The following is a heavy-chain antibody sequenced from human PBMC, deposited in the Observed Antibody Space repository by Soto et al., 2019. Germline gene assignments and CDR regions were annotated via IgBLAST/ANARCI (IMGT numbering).Heavy chain of an antibody. D-gene: IGHD6-13*01. CDR2: ISGYNGNT. J-gene: IGHJ4*02. CDR1: GYTFTSYG. V-gene: IGHV1-18*01. CDR3: ARERRSSWYEYYFDY. Sequence: GASVKVSCKASGYTFTSYGISWVRQAPGQGLEWMGWISGYNGNTDYAQKLQGRVTMTTDTSMSTGYMELSRLRSDDTAVYYCARERRSSWYEYYFDYWGQGTLVTVSS.